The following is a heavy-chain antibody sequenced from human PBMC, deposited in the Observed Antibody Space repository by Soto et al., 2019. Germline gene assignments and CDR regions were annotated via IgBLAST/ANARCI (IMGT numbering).Heavy chain of an antibody. CDR1: GGSISSYY. V-gene: IGHV4-59*01. Sequence: QVQLQESGPGLVKPSETLSLTCTVSGGSISSYYWSWIRQPPGKGLEWIGYIYYSGSTNYNPSLKSRVTISVDTSKNQFSLKLSSVTAADTAVYYCARDAGFWSGYGHLPSGPYYYLDVWGKGTTVTVSS. CDR2: IYYSGST. D-gene: IGHD3-3*01. CDR3: ARDAGFWSGYGHLPSGPYYYLDV. J-gene: IGHJ6*03.